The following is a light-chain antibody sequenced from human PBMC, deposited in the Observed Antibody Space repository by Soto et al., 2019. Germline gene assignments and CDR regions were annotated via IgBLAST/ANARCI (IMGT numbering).Light chain of an antibody. V-gene: IGKV1-5*01. CDR3: QQYNSYPYT. J-gene: IGKJ2*01. CDR1: QSISSW. Sequence: DIQMTQSPSTLSASVGDRVTITCRASQSISSWLAWYQQKPGKAPKLLIYDASSLESGVSSRFSGSGSGTEFTLTISSLQPDDFATYYCQQYNSYPYTFGHGTKLEIK. CDR2: DAS.